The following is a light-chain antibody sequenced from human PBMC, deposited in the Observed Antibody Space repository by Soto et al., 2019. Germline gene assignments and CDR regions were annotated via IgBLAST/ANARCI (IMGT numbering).Light chain of an antibody. CDR2: AAS. CDR1: QGISSY. V-gene: IGKV1-9*01. CDR3: QQLNSYPIT. J-gene: IGKJ5*01. Sequence: DIQLTQSTYFLSASVGDRVTTTCRASQGISSYLAWYPQKPGKAPKLLIYAASTLQSGVPSRFSGSGSGTEFTLTISSLQPEDFATYYCQQLNSYPITFGQGTRLEN.